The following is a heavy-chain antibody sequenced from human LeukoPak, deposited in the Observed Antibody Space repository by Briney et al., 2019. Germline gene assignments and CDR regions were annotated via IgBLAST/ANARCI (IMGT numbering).Heavy chain of an antibody. CDR3: ARGLVVPAGLNYYYYYYGMDV. Sequence: PSETLSLTFPVSGGFISSHYCRWIRQPPGRGREGIGYIYYRGSTNYSSSLKSRVTISVDTSNNQFSLKLSSVTAADTAVYYCARGLVVPAGLNYYYYYYGMDVWGQETRVTVSS. CDR1: GGFISSHY. CDR2: IYYRGST. V-gene: IGHV4-59*11. D-gene: IGHD2-2*01. J-gene: IGHJ6*02.